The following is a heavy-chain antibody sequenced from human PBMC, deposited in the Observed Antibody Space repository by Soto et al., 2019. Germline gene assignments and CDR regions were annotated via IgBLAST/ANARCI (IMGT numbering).Heavy chain of an antibody. CDR3: ANLPYIWGSYRSQGLLQINY. D-gene: IGHD3-16*02. CDR2: ISYDGSNK. Sequence: GGSLRLSCAASGFTFSSYGMHWVRQAPGKGLEWVAVISYDGSNKYYADSVKGRFTISRDNSKNTLYLQMNSLRAEDTAVYYCANLPYIWGSYRSQGLLQINYWGQGTLVTVSS. CDR1: GFTFSSYG. J-gene: IGHJ4*02. V-gene: IGHV3-30*18.